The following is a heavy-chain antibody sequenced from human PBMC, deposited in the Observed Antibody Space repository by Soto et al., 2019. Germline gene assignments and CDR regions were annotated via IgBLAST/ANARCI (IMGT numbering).Heavy chain of an antibody. CDR2: IKQDGSEK. V-gene: IGHV3-7*01. CDR3: ARVTVRGVINYFDY. D-gene: IGHD3-10*01. J-gene: IGHJ4*02. Sequence: WWSLRLSCSASVFTCSSYWMSWFRQAPGKGLEWVANIKQDGSEKYYVDSVKGRFTISRDNAKNSLYLQMNSLRAEDTAVYYCARVTVRGVINYFDYWGQGTLVTVSS. CDR1: VFTCSSYW.